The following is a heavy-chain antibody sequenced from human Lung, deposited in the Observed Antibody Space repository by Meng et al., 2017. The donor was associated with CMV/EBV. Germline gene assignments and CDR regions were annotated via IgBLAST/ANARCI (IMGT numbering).Heavy chain of an antibody. Sequence: SETLSLXCTVSGGSISDYYWSWIRQPPGKGLEWIGYINYSGSTKYNPSLKSRVTISGDSSKNQFSLKLSSVTAADTAVYYCARGQWLVRYFDNWGQGRLVTVSS. CDR2: INYSGST. D-gene: IGHD6-19*01. J-gene: IGHJ4*02. V-gene: IGHV4-59*01. CDR1: GGSISDYY. CDR3: ARGQWLVRYFDN.